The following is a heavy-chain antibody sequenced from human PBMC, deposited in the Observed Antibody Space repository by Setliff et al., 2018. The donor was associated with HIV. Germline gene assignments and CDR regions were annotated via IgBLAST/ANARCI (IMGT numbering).Heavy chain of an antibody. J-gene: IGHJ3*01. Sequence: ASVKVSCKASGYTFTDYYIHWVRQAPRQGLEWMGWINSASGGTNYAQNFQGRVTVTRDTSINTAYVELNSLKSDDTAVYYCARDYLHALDLWGQGTMVTVSS. CDR2: INSASGGT. CDR1: GYTFTDYY. V-gene: IGHV1-2*02. CDR3: ARDYLHALDL.